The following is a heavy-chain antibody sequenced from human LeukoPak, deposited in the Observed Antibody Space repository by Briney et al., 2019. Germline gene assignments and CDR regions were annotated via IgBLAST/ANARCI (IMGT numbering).Heavy chain of an antibody. V-gene: IGHV4-4*07. CDR2: IYSTGST. CDR1: GESVSSSY. CDR3: ARAPDLSSYDTTGFYYFDY. J-gene: IGHJ4*02. Sequence: SETLSLTCTVSGESVSSSYWSWIRQPAGNGLQWIGRIYSTGSTYYNPSLKSRVTMSLDTSKNQFSLKVRFLTAADTAVYYCARAPDLSSYDTTGFYYFDYWGQGARVTVSS. D-gene: IGHD3-22*01.